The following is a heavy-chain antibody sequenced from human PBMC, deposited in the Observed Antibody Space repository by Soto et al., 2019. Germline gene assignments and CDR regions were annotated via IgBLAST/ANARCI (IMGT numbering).Heavy chain of an antibody. CDR1: GFAFSSYG. D-gene: IGHD6-19*01. Sequence: GGSLRLSCAASGFAFSSYGMHWVRQAPGKGLEWVAVIWYDGSNKYYADSVKGRFTISRDNSKNTLYLQMNSLRAEDTAVYYCARDNIAVAGTWFYYYYGMDVWGQGTTVTVSS. V-gene: IGHV3-33*01. CDR2: IWYDGSNK. CDR3: ARDNIAVAGTWFYYYYGMDV. J-gene: IGHJ6*02.